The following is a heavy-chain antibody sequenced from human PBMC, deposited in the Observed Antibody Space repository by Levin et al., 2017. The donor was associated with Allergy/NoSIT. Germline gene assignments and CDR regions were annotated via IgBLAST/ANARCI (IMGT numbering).Heavy chain of an antibody. V-gene: IGHV3-33*01. CDR1: GFTFSSFG. J-gene: IGHJ6*03. CDR2: IWYDGSNK. D-gene: IGHD6-13*01. CDR3: ARGAAAGTYPYYYSVDV. Sequence: SCAASGFTFSSFGIHWVRQAPGKGLEWVALIWYDGSNKYYADSVKGRFTISRDNPKNTLYLQVNSLRAEDTAVYYCARGAAAGTYPYYYSVDVWGKAPTVTVSS.